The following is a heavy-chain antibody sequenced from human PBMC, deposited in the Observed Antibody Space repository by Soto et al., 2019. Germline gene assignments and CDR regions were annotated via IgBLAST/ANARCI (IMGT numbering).Heavy chain of an antibody. CDR3: ARDAGSWGY. CDR1: GFTFSDYS. J-gene: IGHJ4*02. Sequence: EVQLVESGGGLVQPGGALRLYCAASGFTFSDYSMDWVRQAPGKGLEWVSYISSRSSTIYYADSVKGRFTISRDNAKNSLYLQMNSLRDEDTAVYYGARDAGSWGYWGQGSLVTVSP. CDR2: ISSRSSTI. V-gene: IGHV3-48*02. D-gene: IGHD3-10*01.